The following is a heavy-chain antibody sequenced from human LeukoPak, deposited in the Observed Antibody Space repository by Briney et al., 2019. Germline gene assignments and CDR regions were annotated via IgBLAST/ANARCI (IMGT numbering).Heavy chain of an antibody. V-gene: IGHV1-2*02. CDR2: INPNSGGT. CDR1: GYTFTGYY. D-gene: IGHD5-18*01. Sequence: ASVKVSCKASGYTFTGYYMHWVRQAPGQGLEWMGWINPNSGGTNYAQKFQGRVTITRDMSTSTAYMELSSLRSEDTAVYYCALGGDTAMGDYWGQGTLVTVSS. J-gene: IGHJ4*02. CDR3: ALGGDTAMGDY.